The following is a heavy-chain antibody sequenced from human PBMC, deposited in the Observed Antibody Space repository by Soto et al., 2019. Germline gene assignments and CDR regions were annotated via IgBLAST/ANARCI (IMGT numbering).Heavy chain of an antibody. CDR1: GFTFSNYG. CDR2: IWYDGSNK. D-gene: IGHD3-9*01. Sequence: QVQLVESGGGVVQPGRSLRLACEASGFTFSNYGLHWARQAPGKGLEWVALIWYDGSNKYYADSVKGRFTISRDNSKNTLYLQMNRLRAEDTAVYHCARDAYDILTGNLPRTDNWFDAWGQGTLVTVSS. CDR3: ARDAYDILTGNLPRTDNWFDA. V-gene: IGHV3-33*01. J-gene: IGHJ5*02.